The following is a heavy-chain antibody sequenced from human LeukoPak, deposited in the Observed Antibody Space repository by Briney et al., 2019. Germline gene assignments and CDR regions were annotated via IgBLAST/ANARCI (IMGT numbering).Heavy chain of an antibody. Sequence: GGSLRLSCAASGFTFSSYAMSWVRQAPGKGLEWVSVISGSGGSTYSADSVKGRFTISRDNSKNTLYLQMNSLRAEDTAVYYCTFCSSGYYYFDYWGQGTLVTVSS. CDR2: ISGSGGST. CDR3: TFCSSGYYYFDY. CDR1: GFTFSSYA. J-gene: IGHJ4*02. D-gene: IGHD3-22*01. V-gene: IGHV3-23*01.